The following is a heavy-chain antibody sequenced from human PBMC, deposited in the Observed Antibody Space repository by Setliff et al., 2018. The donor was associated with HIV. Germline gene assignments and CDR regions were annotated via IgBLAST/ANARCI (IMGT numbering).Heavy chain of an antibody. J-gene: IGHJ3*02. D-gene: IGHD3-3*01. V-gene: IGHV3-23*01. Sequence: GGSLRLSCAASGFTFSSYAMSWVRQAPGKGLEWVSSISGSGGSTYYADSVTGRFTISRDNSKNTLYLQMNSLRAEDTAVYYCAKGGQGITIFGVVILAFDIWGQGTVVTVSS. CDR1: GFTFSSYA. CDR3: AKGGQGITIFGVVILAFDI. CDR2: ISGSGGST.